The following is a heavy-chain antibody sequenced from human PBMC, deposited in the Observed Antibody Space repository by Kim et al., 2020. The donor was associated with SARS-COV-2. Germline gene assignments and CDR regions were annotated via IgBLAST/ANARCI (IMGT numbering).Heavy chain of an antibody. V-gene: IGHV3-23*01. CDR3: AKDQAVTTGYFDY. Sequence: YADSVKGRFTISRDNSKTTLYLQMNSLRAEDTAVYYCAKDQAVTTGYFDYWGQGTLVTVSS. J-gene: IGHJ4*02. D-gene: IGHD4-17*01.